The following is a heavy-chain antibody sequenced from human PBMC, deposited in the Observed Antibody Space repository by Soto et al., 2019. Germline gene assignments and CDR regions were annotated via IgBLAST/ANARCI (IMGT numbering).Heavy chain of an antibody. CDR2: IWYDGNNK. V-gene: IGHV3-33*01. D-gene: IGHD2-21*01. Sequence: QVQLVESGGGVVQPGGSLRLSCAASGFTFSNYGMHWVRQAPGKGLEWVAVIWYDGNNKYYADSVKGRLTISRDNSNNTLYVQMTSLRAEDTAVYYGARGVHSLFDYCGQGTLVTVSS. CDR3: ARGVHSLFDY. J-gene: IGHJ4*02. CDR1: GFTFSNYG.